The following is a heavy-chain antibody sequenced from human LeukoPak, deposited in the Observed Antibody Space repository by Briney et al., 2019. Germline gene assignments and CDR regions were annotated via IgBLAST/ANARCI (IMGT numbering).Heavy chain of an antibody. V-gene: IGHV4-34*01. CDR1: GGSFSGYY. CDR3: ARHLGFTYYYESADQGFQH. Sequence: SETLSLTCAVYGGSFSGYYWSWIRQPPGKGLEWIGEINHSGSTNYNPSLKSRVTISVDTSKNQFSLKLSSVTAADTAVYYCARHLGFTYYYESADQGFQHWGQGTLVTVSS. CDR2: INHSGST. D-gene: IGHD3-22*01. J-gene: IGHJ1*01.